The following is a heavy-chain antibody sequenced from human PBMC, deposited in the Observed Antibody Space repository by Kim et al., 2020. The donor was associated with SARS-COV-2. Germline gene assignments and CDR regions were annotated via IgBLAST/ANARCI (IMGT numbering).Heavy chain of an antibody. CDR1: GFSFSSHW. D-gene: IGHD2-15*01. V-gene: IGHV3-7*01. J-gene: IGHJ4*02. CDR3: VRGGIGCYGTCHYGARGEDY. CDR2: IKQDGSEK. Sequence: GGSLRLSCAASGFSFSSHWMRWVRQAPGKGLEWVATIKQDGSEKHHLDSVKGRFTISRDNAQNSLYLQMNNLRAEDSAVYYCVRGGIGCYGTCHYGARGEDYWGQGTMVTVSS.